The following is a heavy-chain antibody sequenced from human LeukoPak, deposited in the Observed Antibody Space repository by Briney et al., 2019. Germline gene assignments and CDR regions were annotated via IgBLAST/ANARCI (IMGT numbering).Heavy chain of an antibody. CDR2: INHSGST. J-gene: IGHJ4*02. Sequence: PSETLSLTCAVYGGSFSGCYWSWIRQPPGKGLEWIGEINHSGSTNYSPSLKSRVTISVDTSKNQFSLKLSSVTAADTAVYYCARGVAGTTFLSDYWGQGTLVTVSS. V-gene: IGHV4-34*01. CDR1: GGSFSGCY. D-gene: IGHD1-7*01. CDR3: ARGVAGTTFLSDY.